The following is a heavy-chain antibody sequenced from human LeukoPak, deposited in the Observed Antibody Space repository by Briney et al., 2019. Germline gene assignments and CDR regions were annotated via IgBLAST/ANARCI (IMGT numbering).Heavy chain of an antibody. CDR1: GFTVSSNY. Sequence: GGSLRLSCAASGFTVSSNYMSWVRQAPGKGLEWVSVIYSGGSTYYADSVKGRFTISRDNSKNTLYLQMNSLRAEDTAVYYCARVYGSKHLWFGELLYPPDAFDIWGQGTMVTVSS. CDR2: IYSGGST. CDR3: ARVYGSKHLWFGELLYPPDAFDI. V-gene: IGHV3-53*01. D-gene: IGHD3-10*01. J-gene: IGHJ3*02.